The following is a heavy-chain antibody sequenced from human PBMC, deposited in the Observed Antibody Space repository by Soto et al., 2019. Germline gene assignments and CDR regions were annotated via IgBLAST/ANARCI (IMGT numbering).Heavy chain of an antibody. CDR3: AKDKGTPHNRVDYFDY. J-gene: IGHJ4*02. CDR1: GFTFSSYA. Sequence: GGSLRLSCAASGFTFSSYAMSWVRQAPGKGLEWVSAISGSGGSTYYADSVKGRFTISRDNSKNTLYLQMNSLRAEDTAVYYCAKDKGTPHNRVDYFDYWGQGTLVTVSS. V-gene: IGHV3-23*01. CDR2: ISGSGGST.